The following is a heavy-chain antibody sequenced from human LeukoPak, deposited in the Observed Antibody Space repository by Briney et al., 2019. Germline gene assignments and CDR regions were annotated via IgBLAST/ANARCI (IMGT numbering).Heavy chain of an antibody. CDR3: ARDPPYYGSGSYYSV. CDR1: GFTFTTYA. J-gene: IGHJ4*02. V-gene: IGHV3-66*01. CDR2: IYSGGST. Sequence: GGSLRLSCAASGFTFTTYAMSWVRQAPGKGLEWVSVIYSGGSTYYADSVKGRFTISRDNSKNTLYLQMNSLRAEDTAVYYCARDPPYYGSGSYYSVGGQGTLVTVSS. D-gene: IGHD3-10*01.